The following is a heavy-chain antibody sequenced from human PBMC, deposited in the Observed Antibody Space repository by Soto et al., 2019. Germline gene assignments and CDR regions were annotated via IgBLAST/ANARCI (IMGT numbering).Heavy chain of an antibody. J-gene: IGHJ5*02. V-gene: IGHV4-59*01. Sequence: SETLSLTCTVSGGSISSYYWSWIRQPPGKGLEWIGYIYYSGSTNYNPSLKSRVNISVDTSKNQFSLKLSSVTAADTAVYYCAREGYNWNPNWFDPWGQGTLVTVSS. CDR3: AREGYNWNPNWFDP. CDR2: IYYSGST. D-gene: IGHD1-1*01. CDR1: GGSISSYY.